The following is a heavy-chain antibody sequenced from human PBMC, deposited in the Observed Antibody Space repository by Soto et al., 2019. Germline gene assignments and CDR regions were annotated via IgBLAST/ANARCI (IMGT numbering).Heavy chain of an antibody. D-gene: IGHD1-26*01. CDR3: ARANSGKYNWFDP. J-gene: IGHJ5*02. CDR1: GGTISSGGYS. CDR2: IYHSGST. V-gene: IGHV4-30-2*01. Sequence: SETLSLTCAVSGGTISSGGYSWSWIRQPPGKGLEWIGYIYHSGSTYYNPSLKSRVTISVDRSKNQFSLRLSSVTAADTAVYYCARANSGKYNWFDPWGQGTLVTVSS.